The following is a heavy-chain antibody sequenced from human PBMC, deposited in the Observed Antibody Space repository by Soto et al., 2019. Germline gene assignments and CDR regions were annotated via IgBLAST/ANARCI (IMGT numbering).Heavy chain of an antibody. J-gene: IGHJ4*02. Sequence: PAETLSLSCAVYGGSFSGYYWSWIRQPPGKGLEWIGEINHSGSTNYSPSLKSRVTISVDTSKNQFSLKLSSVTAADTAVYYCARGRVPRFQRWGPFDYWGQGTLVTVSS. D-gene: IGHD3-16*01. CDR3: ARGRVPRFQRWGPFDY. CDR2: INHSGST. V-gene: IGHV4-34*01. CDR1: GGSFSGYY.